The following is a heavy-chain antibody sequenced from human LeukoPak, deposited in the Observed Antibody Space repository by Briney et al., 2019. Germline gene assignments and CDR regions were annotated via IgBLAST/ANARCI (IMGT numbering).Heavy chain of an antibody. CDR3: ARDRSSGFDY. V-gene: IGHV4-34*01. Sequence: SETLSLTCAVYGGSFSGYYWSWIRQPPGKGLEWIGEINHSGSTNYNPSLMSRVTISVDTSKNQFSLKLSSVTAADTAVYYCARDRSSGFDYWGQGTLVTVSS. CDR2: INHSGST. CDR1: GGSFSGYY. J-gene: IGHJ4*02. D-gene: IGHD1-26*01.